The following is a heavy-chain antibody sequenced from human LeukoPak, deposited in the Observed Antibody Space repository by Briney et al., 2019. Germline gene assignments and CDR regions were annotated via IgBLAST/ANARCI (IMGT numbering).Heavy chain of an antibody. Sequence: PGRSLRLSCAATGFTFSNYAIHWGRQAPGKGLEWVAFISDDGSRQHYADSVKGRFTISRDNSKNTLNLQMNSLRAEDTAVYYCARNGVDSTYDIWGQGTVVTVSS. J-gene: IGHJ3*02. CDR3: ARNGVDSTYDI. D-gene: IGHD2-8*01. V-gene: IGHV3-30-3*01. CDR1: GFTFSNYA. CDR2: ISDDGSRQ.